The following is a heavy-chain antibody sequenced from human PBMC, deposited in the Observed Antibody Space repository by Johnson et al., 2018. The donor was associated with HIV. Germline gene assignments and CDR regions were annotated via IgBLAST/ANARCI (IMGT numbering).Heavy chain of an antibody. V-gene: IGHV3-64*07. CDR1: GFTFSSYA. CDR3: ARCRDAYTLLSAWDI. CDR2: ISSNGGNT. J-gene: IGHJ3*02. Sequence: EQLVESGGGLVQPGGSLRLSCAASGFTFSSYAMHWVRQAPGKGLEYVSAISSNGGNTYYADSVKGRFTISRDNLKNKLYLQMGSLRAEDMAVYYCARCRDAYTLLSAWDIWGHGTMVTVSS. D-gene: IGHD5-24*01.